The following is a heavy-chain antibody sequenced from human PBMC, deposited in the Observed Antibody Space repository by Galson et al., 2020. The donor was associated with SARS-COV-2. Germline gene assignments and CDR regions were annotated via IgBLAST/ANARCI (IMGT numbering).Heavy chain of an antibody. V-gene: IGHV1-18*01. CDR2: ISAYNGNT. J-gene: IGHJ6*02. Sequence: ASVKVSCKASGYTFTSYGISWVRQAPGQGLEWMGWISAYNGNTNYAQKLQGRVTMTTDTSTSTAYMEPRSLRSDDTAVYYCAREADPQLYYYDNSGYGGMDVWGQGTTVTVSS. CDR1: GYTFTSYG. D-gene: IGHD3-22*01. CDR3: AREADPQLYYYDNSGYGGMDV.